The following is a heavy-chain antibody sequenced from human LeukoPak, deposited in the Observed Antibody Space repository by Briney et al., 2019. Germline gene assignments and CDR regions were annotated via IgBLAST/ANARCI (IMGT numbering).Heavy chain of an antibody. J-gene: IGHJ4*02. CDR2: ISGSGGST. D-gene: IGHD3-3*01. CDR3: AKDGSWNGGYFDY. Sequence: GGSLRLSCAASGFTFSSYAMSWVRQAPGKGLEWVSAISGSGGSTYYADSVKGRFTISRDNSKNTLYLQMDSLRAEDTAVYYCAKDGSWNGGYFDYWGQGTLVTVSS. V-gene: IGHV3-23*01. CDR1: GFTFSSYA.